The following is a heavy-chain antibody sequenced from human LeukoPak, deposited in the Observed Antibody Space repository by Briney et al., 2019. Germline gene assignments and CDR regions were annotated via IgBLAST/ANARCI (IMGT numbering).Heavy chain of an antibody. V-gene: IGHV4-59*01. D-gene: IGHD3-10*01. CDR1: GGSISSYY. CDR2: IYYSGST. CDR3: ARAYYYGSGRWDHYYMDV. Sequence: KTSETLSLTCTVSGGSISSYYWSWIRQPPGKGLEWIGYIYYSGSTNYNPSLKSRVTISVDTSKNQFSLKLSSVTAADTAVYYCARAYYYGSGRWDHYYMDVWGKGTTVTVSS. J-gene: IGHJ6*03.